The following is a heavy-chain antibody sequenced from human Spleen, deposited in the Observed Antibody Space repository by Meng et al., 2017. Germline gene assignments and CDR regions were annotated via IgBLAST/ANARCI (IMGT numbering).Heavy chain of an antibody. CDR3: ARTPDILTGWRYFDY. J-gene: IGHJ4*02. CDR2: ISSNDEK. Sequence: SGPTLVKPTETLTLTCTVSGSSLSNGRMGVSWIRQSPGKALEWLAHISSNDEKSYSTSLNNRLTISKDTSKSQVVLTVTNMDPKDTATYYCARTPDILTGWRYFDYWGQGRLVTVSS. D-gene: IGHD3-9*01. CDR1: GSSLSNGRMG. V-gene: IGHV2-26*01.